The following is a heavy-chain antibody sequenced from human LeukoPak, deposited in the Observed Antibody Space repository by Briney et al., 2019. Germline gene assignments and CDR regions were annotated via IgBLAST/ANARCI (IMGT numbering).Heavy chain of an antibody. D-gene: IGHD5-12*01. CDR2: ISAYNGNR. CDR1: GYSFGVYG. V-gene: IGHV1-18*01. CDR3: ARDDSGAKVDIDY. J-gene: IGHJ4*02. Sequence: GASVNVSCKASGYSFGVYGFSWVRQAPGQGLEWLGWISAYNGNRNYAQKVEGRVTMTTDTSTSTAYLELRGLRPDDTAVYYCARDDSGAKVDIDYWGQGTLLIVSS.